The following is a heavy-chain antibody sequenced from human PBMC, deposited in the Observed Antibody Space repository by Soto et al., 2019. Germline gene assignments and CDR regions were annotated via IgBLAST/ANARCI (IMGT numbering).Heavy chain of an antibody. CDR2: VSGRGGST. Sequence: LRLSCTASGFTFNHYAMSWVRQAPGKGLEWVSAVSGRGGSTKYADSVKGRFIISRDNSNSTLYLQMDSLRGEDTAVYYCAKDSTVTTSLYFYYYGFDVWGQGTTVTVSS. D-gene: IGHD4-17*01. V-gene: IGHV3-23*01. CDR1: GFTFNHYA. J-gene: IGHJ6*02. CDR3: AKDSTVTTSLYFYYYGFDV.